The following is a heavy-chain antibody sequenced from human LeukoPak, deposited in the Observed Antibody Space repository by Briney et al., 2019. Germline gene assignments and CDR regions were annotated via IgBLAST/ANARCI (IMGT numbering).Heavy chain of an antibody. V-gene: IGHV2-5*02. CDR3: ARLTEITMVRGFIRALFDY. Sequence: SGPTLVKPTQTLTLTCTFSGFSLSTSGVGVGWIRQPPGKALEWLALIYWDDDKRYSPSLKSRLTITKDTSKNQVVLTMTNMDPVDTATYYCARLTEITMVRGFIRALFDYWGQGTLVTVSS. J-gene: IGHJ4*02. CDR1: GFSLSTSGVG. CDR2: IYWDDDK. D-gene: IGHD3-10*01.